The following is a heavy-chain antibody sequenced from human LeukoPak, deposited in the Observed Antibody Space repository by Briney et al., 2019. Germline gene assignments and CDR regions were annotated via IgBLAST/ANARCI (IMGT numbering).Heavy chain of an antibody. CDR3: AGWIQHHGGPGAFDI. D-gene: IGHD5-18*01. CDR1: GFTFSTYA. J-gene: IGHJ3*02. CDR2: ISDSGSGT. Sequence: LSGGSLRLSCAASGFTFSTYAMSWVRQAPGKGLAWVSAISDSGSGTYYADSVKGRSTISRDNSKNTLYLAVNSLRAEDTAVYYCAGWIQHHGGPGAFDIWGHGTMVTVSS. V-gene: IGHV3-23*01.